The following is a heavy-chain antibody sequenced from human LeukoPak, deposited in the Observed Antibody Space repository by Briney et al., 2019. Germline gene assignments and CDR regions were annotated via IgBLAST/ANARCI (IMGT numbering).Heavy chain of an antibody. CDR2: ISAYNGNT. D-gene: IGHD3-3*01. Sequence: GASVKVSCKASGYTFTSYGISWVRQAPGQGLEWMGWISAYNGNTNHAQKLQGRVTMTTDTSTSTAYMELRSLRSDDTAVYYCARVYFRIFGVVSRSMDVWGQGTTVTVSS. V-gene: IGHV1-18*01. CDR3: ARVYFRIFGVVSRSMDV. CDR1: GYTFTSYG. J-gene: IGHJ6*02.